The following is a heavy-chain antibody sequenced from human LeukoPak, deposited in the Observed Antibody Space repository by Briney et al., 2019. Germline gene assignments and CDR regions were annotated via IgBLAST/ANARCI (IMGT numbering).Heavy chain of an antibody. CDR3: AKDDDCSSTSCYSYYFDY. CDR2: ISGSGGST. Sequence: GGSLRLSCAASGFTFSSYGMSWVRQAPGKGLEWVSAISGSGGSTYYADSVKGRFTISRDNSKNTLYLQMNSLRAEDTAVYYCAKDDDCSSTSCYSYYFDYWGQGTLVTVSS. J-gene: IGHJ4*02. CDR1: GFTFSSYG. D-gene: IGHD2-2*01. V-gene: IGHV3-23*01.